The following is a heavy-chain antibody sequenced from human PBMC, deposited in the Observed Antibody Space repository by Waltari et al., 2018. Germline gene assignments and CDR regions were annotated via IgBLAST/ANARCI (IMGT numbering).Heavy chain of an antibody. CDR3: ARGQYYYDSRANRRAFDI. J-gene: IGHJ3*02. V-gene: IGHV4-34*09. CDR2: INHSGST. CDR1: GGSFSGYY. D-gene: IGHD3-22*01. Sequence: QVQLQESGPGLVKPSQTLSLTCAVYGGSFSGYYWSWIRQPPGKGLEWSGEINHSGSTNYNPSLKSRVTISVDTSKNQFSLKLSSVTAADTAVYYCARGQYYYDSRANRRAFDIWGQGTMVTVSS.